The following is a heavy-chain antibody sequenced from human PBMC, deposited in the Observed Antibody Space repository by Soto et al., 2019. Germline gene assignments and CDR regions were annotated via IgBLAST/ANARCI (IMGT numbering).Heavy chain of an antibody. CDR3: AKIWTGYYYFDY. J-gene: IGHJ4*01. D-gene: IGHD3-9*01. CDR2: INAGNGDT. V-gene: IGHV1-3*01. CDR1: GFTFTKHT. Sequence: ASVKVSCKTSGFTFTKHTFHWVLQAPVQRLKWLGWINAGNGDTKYSQKLRDRVTIARDTSASTVFLELNSLESGDTALYYCAKIWTGYYYFDYWGQGTLVTVSS.